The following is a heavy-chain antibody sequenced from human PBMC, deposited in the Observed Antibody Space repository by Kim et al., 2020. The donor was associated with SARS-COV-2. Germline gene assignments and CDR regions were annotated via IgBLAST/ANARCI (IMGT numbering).Heavy chain of an antibody. CDR2: ISSSSSTI. D-gene: IGHD3-10*01. Sequence: GGSLRLSCAASGFTFSSYSMNWVRQAPGKGLEWVSYISSSSSTIYYADSVKGRFTISRDNAKNSLYLQMNSLRDEDTAVYYCARCPLWFGELYYFDYWGQGTLVTVSS. CDR1: GFTFSSYS. V-gene: IGHV3-48*02. J-gene: IGHJ4*02. CDR3: ARCPLWFGELYYFDY.